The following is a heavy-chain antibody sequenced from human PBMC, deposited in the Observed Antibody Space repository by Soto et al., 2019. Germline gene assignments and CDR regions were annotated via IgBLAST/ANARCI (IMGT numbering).Heavy chain of an antibody. CDR2: ISSSGSTI. CDR3: ARDSTAFDI. V-gene: IGHV3-48*04. CDR1: GFSFSKYS. Sequence: PGGSLRLACAASGFSFSKYSMNWVRQAPGKGLEWVSYISSSGSTIYYADSVKGRFTISRDNAKNSLYLQMNSLRAEDTAVYYCARDSTAFDIWGQGTMVTVSS. J-gene: IGHJ3*02.